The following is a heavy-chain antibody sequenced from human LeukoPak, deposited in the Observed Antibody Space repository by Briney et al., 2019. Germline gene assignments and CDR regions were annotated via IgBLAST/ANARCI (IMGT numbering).Heavy chain of an antibody. Sequence: GGSLRLSCAASGFTFSSYAMHWVRQAPGKGLEWVAVISYDGSNKYYADSVKGRFTISRDNSKNTLYLQMNSLRAEDTAVYYCARESGIQLTFDYWGQGTLVTVSS. CDR3: ARESGIQLTFDY. D-gene: IGHD5-18*01. CDR2: ISYDGSNK. J-gene: IGHJ4*02. CDR1: GFTFSSYA. V-gene: IGHV3-30*01.